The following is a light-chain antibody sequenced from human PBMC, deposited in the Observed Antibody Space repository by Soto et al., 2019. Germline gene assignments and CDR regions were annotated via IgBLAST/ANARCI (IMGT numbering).Light chain of an antibody. CDR1: QNIDSR. CDR2: DAS. J-gene: IGKJ3*01. CDR3: QQYNSFSPFT. Sequence: DIQMAQSPSTLSASVGDRVTITCRASQNIDSRLAWYQQKPGKAPKLLVYDASTLERGVTSTFSGSGSGTDFTLTITTLQPEDFATYYCQQYNSFSPFTFGPGTKVETK. V-gene: IGKV1-5*01.